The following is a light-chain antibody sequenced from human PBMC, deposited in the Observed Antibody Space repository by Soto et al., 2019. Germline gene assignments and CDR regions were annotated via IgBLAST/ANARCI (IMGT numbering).Light chain of an antibody. CDR3: QQLNSYPLT. J-gene: IGKJ4*01. CDR1: QGIKNY. Sequence: DIQLTQSPAFLSTSAGDRVSITCRASQGIKNYLAWYQQKPGKAPKLLIFAASTLQSGVPSRFSGSGSGTEFTLTISSLQPEDFATYYCQQLNSYPLTFGGGTKVEIK. CDR2: AAS. V-gene: IGKV1-9*01.